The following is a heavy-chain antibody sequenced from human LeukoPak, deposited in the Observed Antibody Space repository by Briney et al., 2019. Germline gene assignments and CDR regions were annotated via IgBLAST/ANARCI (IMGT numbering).Heavy chain of an antibody. V-gene: IGHV1-18*01. Sequence: ASVKVSCKASGYTFTSYGISWVRQAPGQGLEWMGWISAYNGNTNYAQELQGRVTMTTDTSTSTAYMELRSLRSDDTAVYYCARLGGSKVRRWWFDPWGQGTLVTVSS. CDR2: ISAYNGNT. J-gene: IGHJ5*02. D-gene: IGHD4-11*01. CDR1: GYTFTSYG. CDR3: ARLGGSKVRRWWFDP.